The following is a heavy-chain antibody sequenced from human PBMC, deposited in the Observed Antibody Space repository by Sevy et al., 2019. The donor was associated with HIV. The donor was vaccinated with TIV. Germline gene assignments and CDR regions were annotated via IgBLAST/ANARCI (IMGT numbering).Heavy chain of an antibody. V-gene: IGHV3-33*01. J-gene: IGHJ4*02. D-gene: IGHD3-10*01. CDR2: IWNGGTNK. Sequence: GGSLRLSCAASGFTFNSYGMKWVRQAPGKGLEWVALIWNGGTNKYYADSVKGRFTISRDNSKNTLYLQMNSLRAEDTVVYCGGSGEYCYASRRQNLDDWGPGTLVTVSS. CDR1: GFTFNSYG. CDR3: GSGEYCYASRRQNLDD.